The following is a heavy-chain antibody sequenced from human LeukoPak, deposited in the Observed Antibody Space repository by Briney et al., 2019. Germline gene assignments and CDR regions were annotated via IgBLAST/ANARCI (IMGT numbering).Heavy chain of an antibody. J-gene: IGHJ5*02. V-gene: IGHV4-31*03. CDR3: ARALPAAGTHNWFDP. CDR2: IYYSGST. CDR1: GGSISSGGYY. Sequence: PSQTLSLTCTVSGGSISSGGYYWSWIHQHPGKGLEWIGYIYYSGSTYYNPSLKSRVTISVDTSKNQFSLKLSSVTAADTAVYYCARALPAAGTHNWFDPWGQGTLVTVSS. D-gene: IGHD6-13*01.